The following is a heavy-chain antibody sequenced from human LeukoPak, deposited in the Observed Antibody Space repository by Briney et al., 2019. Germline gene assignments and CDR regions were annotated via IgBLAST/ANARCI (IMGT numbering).Heavy chain of an antibody. J-gene: IGHJ5*02. V-gene: IGHV4-61*01. D-gene: IGHD4-23*01. CDR3: ARGKTWFAP. CDR1: GGSVSSGNHY. Sequence: PSETLSLTCTVSGGSVSSGNHYWGWNRQPPGRGLEWIGYIYYTGDTTYNPSLKSRVTISIDTSKNQFSLKVTSVTATDTAIYYCARGKTWFAPWGQGTLVTISS. CDR2: IYYTGDT.